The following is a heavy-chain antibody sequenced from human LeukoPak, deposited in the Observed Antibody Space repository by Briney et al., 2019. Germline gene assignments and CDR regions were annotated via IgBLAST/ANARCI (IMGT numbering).Heavy chain of an antibody. J-gene: IGHJ6*03. Sequence: GGSLRLSCAVSEFTFSNSWMHWVRQAPGKGLVWVSSINSEGSSTTYADSVKGRFTISRDNAKNTLFLQMNSLRAEDTAVYYCTRGSSWSQYYYYYYMDVWGEGTTVTVSS. D-gene: IGHD6-19*01. CDR3: TRGSSWSQYYYYYYMDV. CDR2: INSEGSST. V-gene: IGHV3-74*01. CDR1: EFTFSNSW.